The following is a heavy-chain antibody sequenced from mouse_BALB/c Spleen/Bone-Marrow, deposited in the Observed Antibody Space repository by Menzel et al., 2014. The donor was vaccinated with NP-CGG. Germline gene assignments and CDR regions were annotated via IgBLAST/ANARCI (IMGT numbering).Heavy chain of an antibody. V-gene: IGHV5-6*01. CDR1: GFTFSSYG. CDR3: ASTITTVVAEDAMDY. D-gene: IGHD1-1*01. J-gene: IGHJ4*01. Sequence: LVESGGDLVKPGGSLKLSCAASGFTFSSYGMSWVRQTPDKRLEWVATISSGGSYTYYPDSVKGRFTISRDNAKNTLYLQMSSLKSEDTAMYYCASTITTVVAEDAMDYWGQGTSVTVSS. CDR2: ISSGGSYT.